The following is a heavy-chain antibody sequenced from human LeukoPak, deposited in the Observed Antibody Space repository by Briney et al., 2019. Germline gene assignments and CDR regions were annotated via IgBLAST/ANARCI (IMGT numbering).Heavy chain of an antibody. D-gene: IGHD2-15*01. Sequence: GASVKVSCKASGGTFSSYAISWVRQAPGQGLEWMGGIIPIFGTANYAQKFQGRVTITADESTSTAYMELSSLRSEDTAVYYCARAILGICSGGSCYWDWFDPWGQGTLVTVSS. CDR1: GGTFSSYA. V-gene: IGHV1-69*13. J-gene: IGHJ5*02. CDR2: IIPIFGTA. CDR3: ARAILGICSGGSCYWDWFDP.